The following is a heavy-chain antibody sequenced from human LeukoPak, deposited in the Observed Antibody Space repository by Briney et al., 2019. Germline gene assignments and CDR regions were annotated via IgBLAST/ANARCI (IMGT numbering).Heavy chain of an antibody. D-gene: IGHD4/OR15-4a*01. V-gene: IGHV3-43D*03. CDR1: GFTFDEYA. CDR2: ISWDGGSI. CDR3: AKEPTVLTRYFDY. J-gene: IGHJ4*02. Sequence: GSLRLSCAASGFTFDEYAMHWVRHAPGKGLEWVSLISWDGGSIYYADSVKGRFIISRDNSKNSLYLQMNSLRAEDTAVYYCAKEPTVLTRYFDYWGQGTLVTVSS.